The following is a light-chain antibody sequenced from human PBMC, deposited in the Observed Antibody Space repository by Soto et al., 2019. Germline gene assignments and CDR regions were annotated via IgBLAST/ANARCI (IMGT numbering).Light chain of an antibody. J-gene: IGKJ3*01. CDR3: QQSYSTPRT. Sequence: DIQMTQSPSSLSASVGDRVTITCRASQSINSYLNWYQQKPGEAPKLLIYAASTLQSGVPSRFSGSGSGTDFTLTINSLQPEDLATYYCQQSYSTPRTFGPGTKVHIQ. CDR1: QSINSY. CDR2: AAS. V-gene: IGKV1-39*01.